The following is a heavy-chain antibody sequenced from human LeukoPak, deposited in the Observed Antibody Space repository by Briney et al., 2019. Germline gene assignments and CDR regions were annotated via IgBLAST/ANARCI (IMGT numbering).Heavy chain of an antibody. J-gene: IGHJ4*02. V-gene: IGHV3-7*01. CDR2: IKQDGNEK. CDR3: ARETRSGYSDY. Sequence: GGSLRLSCAASGFTFRTYWMSWVRQAPGKGLEWVANIKQDGNEKYYVDSVKGRFTISRDNAKNSLYLQMNSLRAEDTAVYYCARETRSGYSDYWGQGTLVTVSS. CDR1: GFTFRTYW. D-gene: IGHD5-12*01.